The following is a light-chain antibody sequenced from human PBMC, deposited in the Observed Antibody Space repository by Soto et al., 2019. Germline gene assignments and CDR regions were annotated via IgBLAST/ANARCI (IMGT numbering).Light chain of an antibody. CDR3: SSFVDGTSYV. CDR1: SSDVGAFNY. Sequence: QSALTQPPSVSGSPGQSVTISCTGTSSDVGAFNYVSWYQHHPGKVPKFLIYEVNERPSGVPDRFSGSKSGNTASLTVSGLQPEDEAEYFCSSFVDGTSYVFGTGTKLTVL. J-gene: IGLJ1*01. CDR2: EVN. V-gene: IGLV2-8*01.